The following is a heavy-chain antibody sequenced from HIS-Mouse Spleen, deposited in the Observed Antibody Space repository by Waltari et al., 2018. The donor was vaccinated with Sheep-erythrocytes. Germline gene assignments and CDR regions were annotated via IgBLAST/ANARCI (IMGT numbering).Heavy chain of an antibody. V-gene: IGHV3-30-3*01. Sequence: QVQRVEAGGGVVQPGRSLRLSCAASGFTFSSYAMHWVRQAPGKVMEWVAVISDDGSNKYYADSVKGRFTISRDNSKNTLYLQMSSLRAEDTAVYYCARGAFDIWGQGTMVTVSS. CDR2: ISDDGSNK. CDR1: GFTFSSYA. CDR3: ARGAFDI. J-gene: IGHJ3*02.